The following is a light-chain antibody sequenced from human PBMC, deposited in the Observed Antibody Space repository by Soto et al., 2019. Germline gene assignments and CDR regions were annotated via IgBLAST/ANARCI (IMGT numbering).Light chain of an antibody. V-gene: IGLV2-14*01. J-gene: IGLJ3*02. CDR2: EVT. CDR3: SSFTSSNTWV. CDR1: SSDVGRYNY. Sequence: QSVLTQPASVSGSPGQSITISCTGTSSDVGRYNYVSWYQQHPGKAPKLMIFEVTNRPSGVFDRFSGSKSANAASLTISGLQAEDEADYYCSSFTSSNTWVFGGGTKLTVL.